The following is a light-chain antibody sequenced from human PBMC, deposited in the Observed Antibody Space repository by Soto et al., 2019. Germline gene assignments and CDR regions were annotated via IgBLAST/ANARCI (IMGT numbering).Light chain of an antibody. J-gene: IGLJ1*01. CDR3: NSYTSSRTYV. V-gene: IGLV2-14*01. Sequence: QSVLTQPRSVSGSPGQSVTISCTGTSSDVGGYNYVSWYQQHPGKAPKLIICNVSERPSGVSNRFSGSKSGNTASLTIAGLQAEDEADYYCNSYTSSRTYVFGTGTKLTVL. CDR1: SSDVGGYNY. CDR2: NVS.